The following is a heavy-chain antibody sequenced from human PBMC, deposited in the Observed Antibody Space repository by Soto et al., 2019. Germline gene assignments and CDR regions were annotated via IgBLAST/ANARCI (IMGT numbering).Heavy chain of an antibody. J-gene: IGHJ3*02. Sequence: QVQLVQSGAEVKKPGSSVKVSCKASGGTFSSYTISWVRQAPGQGLEWMGRIIPILGIANYAQKFQGRVTITADKXMSTAYMELSSLRSEDTAVYYCASRVQLWVADAFDIWGQGTMVTVSS. CDR2: IIPILGIA. CDR1: GGTFSSYT. D-gene: IGHD5-18*01. V-gene: IGHV1-69*02. CDR3: ASRVQLWVADAFDI.